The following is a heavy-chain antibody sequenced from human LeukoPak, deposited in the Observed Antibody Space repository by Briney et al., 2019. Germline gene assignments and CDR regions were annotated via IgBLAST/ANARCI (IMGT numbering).Heavy chain of an antibody. CDR2: ISSSGSAD. CDR3: ARTQKYYDLWSGMN. Sequence: PGGSLRLSCAATGFTFSDYYMSWLRQAPGKGLEWISYISSSGSADYYADSVQGRFTVSRDNAKSSLYLQMNSLRAEDTAVYYCARTQKYYDLWSGMNWGQGTRVTVSS. CDR1: GFTFSDYY. J-gene: IGHJ4*02. D-gene: IGHD3-3*01. V-gene: IGHV3-11*04.